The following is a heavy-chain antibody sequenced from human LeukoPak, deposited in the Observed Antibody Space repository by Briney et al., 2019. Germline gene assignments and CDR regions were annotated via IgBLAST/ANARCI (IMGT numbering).Heavy chain of an antibody. CDR1: GGSFRGYY. V-gene: IGHV4-34*01. CDR3: ASMDYGDYSDAFDI. J-gene: IGHJ3*02. D-gene: IGHD4-17*01. Sequence: SGPLSLPCAVYGGSFRGYYWSWIRQPPGKGLEGIGEINHSGSTNYNPSLKSRVTISVDTPKNQLSLKPSSVTAADTAVYYCASMDYGDYSDAFDIWGQGTMVTVSS. CDR2: INHSGST.